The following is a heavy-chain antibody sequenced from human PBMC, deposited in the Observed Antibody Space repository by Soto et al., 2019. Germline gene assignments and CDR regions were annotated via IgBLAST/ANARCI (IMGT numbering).Heavy chain of an antibody. J-gene: IGHJ4*02. CDR1: GFTFSSYS. Sequence: GGSLRLSCAASGFTFSSYSMNWVRQAPGKGLEWVSVIYTGGSTYYADSVKGRFTFSRDNSKNTLYLQMNSLRAEDTAVYYCAKDGITMIVVAAFDYWGQGTLVTVSS. CDR3: AKDGITMIVVAAFDY. V-gene: IGHV3-53*01. CDR2: IYTGGST. D-gene: IGHD3-22*01.